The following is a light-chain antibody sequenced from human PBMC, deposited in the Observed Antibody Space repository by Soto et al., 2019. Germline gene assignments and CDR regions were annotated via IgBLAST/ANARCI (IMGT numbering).Light chain of an antibody. J-gene: IGKJ5*01. V-gene: IGKV3-11*01. Sequence: EIVLTQSPDTLSLSPGDRATLSCRSSQSISSYLAWYQQKPGQSPRLLIYDASNRATGIPARFSGSGSGTDFTLTISSLEPDDFAVYYCQQRSDWPPITFGQGTRLDFK. CDR3: QQRSDWPPIT. CDR2: DAS. CDR1: QSISSY.